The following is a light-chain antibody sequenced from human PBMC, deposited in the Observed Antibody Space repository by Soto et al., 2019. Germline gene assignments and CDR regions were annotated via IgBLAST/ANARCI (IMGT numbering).Light chain of an antibody. CDR2: GAS. CDR1: QSVSNRY. CDR3: QQRSKWPLT. J-gene: IGKJ4*01. V-gene: IGKV3D-20*02. Sequence: EIVLTQSPGTLPLSPGQRATLACRASQSVSNRYLAWYQQKPGQAPRLLIYGASSRATGIPARFSGSGSGTDFTLTISSLETEDFAVYYCQQRSKWPLTFGGGTKVDIK.